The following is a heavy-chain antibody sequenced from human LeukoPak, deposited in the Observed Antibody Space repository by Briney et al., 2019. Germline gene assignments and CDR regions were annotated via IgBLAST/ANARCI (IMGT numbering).Heavy chain of an antibody. CDR1: GGSISSYY. D-gene: IGHD3-10*01. J-gene: IGHJ5*02. V-gene: IGHV4-4*07. Sequence: PETLSLTCTVSGGSISSYYWTWIRQPAGKGLEWIGRFYSTGSTNYNPSLKSRVTMSVDTSKNQFSLKLSSVTAADTAVYYCAREDPYYYGSGTFDPWGQGTLVTVSS. CDR3: AREDPYYYGSGTFDP. CDR2: FYSTGST.